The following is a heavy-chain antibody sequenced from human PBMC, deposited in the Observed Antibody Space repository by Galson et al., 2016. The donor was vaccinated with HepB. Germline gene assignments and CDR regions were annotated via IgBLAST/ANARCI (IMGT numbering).Heavy chain of an antibody. D-gene: IGHD4-11*01. Sequence: SETLSLTCTVSGGSINSYYWSWIRQPPGKGLEWIGYIYYSGSTNYNPSLKSRVTISLDKSKNQFSLKLSSVTAADTAVYYCARDGPYSRGYYYYGMDVWGQGTTVTVSS. CDR2: IYYSGST. CDR3: ARDGPYSRGYYYYGMDV. CDR1: GGSINSYY. J-gene: IGHJ6*02. V-gene: IGHV4-59*01.